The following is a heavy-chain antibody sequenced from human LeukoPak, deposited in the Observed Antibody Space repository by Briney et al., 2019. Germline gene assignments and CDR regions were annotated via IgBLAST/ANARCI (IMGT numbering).Heavy chain of an antibody. V-gene: IGHV4-31*03. CDR3: ARKNGDYGVIWFDP. CDR1: GGSISNGGYY. CDR2: IYYSGST. J-gene: IGHJ5*02. D-gene: IGHD4-17*01. Sequence: SQTLSLTCTVSGGSISNGGYYWSWIRQHPGKGLEWIGYIYYSGSTYYNPSHKSRVTISVDTSKNQFSLKLSSVTAADTAVYYCARKNGDYGVIWFDPWGQGTLVTVSS.